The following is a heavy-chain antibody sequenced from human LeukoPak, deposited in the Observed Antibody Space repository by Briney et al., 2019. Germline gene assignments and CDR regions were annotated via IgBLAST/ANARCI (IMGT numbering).Heavy chain of an antibody. J-gene: IGHJ4*02. CDR2: ISTSSIYI. D-gene: IGHD6-13*01. CDR1: GFTFSSYT. Sequence: GGSLRLSCEASGFTFSSYTMNWVRQAPGKGLEWVSSISTSSIYIYYSDSVKGRFTISRDNARNSLYLQMNSLRAEDTAVYYCAKEGRAAGTVAGFDYWGQGTLVTVSS. CDR3: AKEGRAAGTVAGFDY. V-gene: IGHV3-21*01.